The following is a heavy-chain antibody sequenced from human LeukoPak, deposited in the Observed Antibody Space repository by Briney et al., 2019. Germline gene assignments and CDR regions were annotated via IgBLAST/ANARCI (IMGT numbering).Heavy chain of an antibody. J-gene: IGHJ5*02. CDR1: GGSFSGYY. CDR2: IILIRII. CDR3: AIRRRNVIAARGNWFDP. Sequence: SELLSLTCAVYGGSFSGYYWSWIRQPPGKGLEWIGEIILIRIIIYIPSLKSRVTTSVDTSKNQFSLNLSSVTAADTAVYYCAIRRRNVIAARGNWFDPWGKGTLVT. D-gene: IGHD6-6*01. V-gene: IGHV4-34*12.